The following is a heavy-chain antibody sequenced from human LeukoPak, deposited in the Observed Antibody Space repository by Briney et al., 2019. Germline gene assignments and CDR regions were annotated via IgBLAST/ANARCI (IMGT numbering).Heavy chain of an antibody. CDR1: GYTFTIYG. V-gene: IGHV1-18*01. CDR3: ARDLGVYSNSFYFDY. J-gene: IGHJ4*02. D-gene: IGHD2-8*02. CDR2: ISTFNGNT. Sequence: ASVKVSCKASGYTFTIYGISWVRQAPGQRLEWMGRISTFNGNTNYAQKLQGRVTMTTDTSTSTAYMELRSLRSDDTAVYYCARDLGVYSNSFYFDYWGQGTLVTVSS.